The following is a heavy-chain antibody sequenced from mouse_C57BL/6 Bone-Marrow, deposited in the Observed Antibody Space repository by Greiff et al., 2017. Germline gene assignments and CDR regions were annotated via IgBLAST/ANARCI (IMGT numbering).Heavy chain of an antibody. CDR1: GYTFTSYG. J-gene: IGHJ1*03. Sequence: VQLQQSGAELARPGASVKLSCKASGYTFTSYGISWVKQRTGQGLEWIGEIYPRSGNTYYNEKFKGKATLTADKSSSTAYMELRSLTSEDSAVYFCACGSYCGNSYWYFDVWGTGTTVTVSS. CDR3: ACGSYCGNSYWYFDV. CDR2: IYPRSGNT. D-gene: IGHD2-1*01. V-gene: IGHV1-81*01.